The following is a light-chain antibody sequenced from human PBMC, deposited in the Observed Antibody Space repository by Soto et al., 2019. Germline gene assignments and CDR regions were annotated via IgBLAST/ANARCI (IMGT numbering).Light chain of an antibody. V-gene: IGKV3-20*01. CDR3: HQYGYSPNT. Sequence: EIVLTQSPGTLSLSPGERVTLSCRASRSVSSRYLAWYQQKPGQAPRLLIYGASSRATGIPDRFSGSGSGTHFTLTISRLEPEDFAVYHCHQYGYSPNTFGQGTKLEIK. CDR1: RSVSSRY. CDR2: GAS. J-gene: IGKJ2*01.